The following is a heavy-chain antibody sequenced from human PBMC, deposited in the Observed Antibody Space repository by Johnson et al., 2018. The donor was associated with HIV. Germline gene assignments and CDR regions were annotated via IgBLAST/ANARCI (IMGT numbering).Heavy chain of an antibody. J-gene: IGHJ3*02. D-gene: IGHD1-26*01. CDR2: ISYDGSNK. CDR1: GFPFSSYA. Sequence: QVQLVESGGGVVQPGRSLRLSCAASGFPFSSYAMHWVRQAPGKGREWVAVISYDGSNKYYADSMKGRFTTSRDNSKNTMYLQMNSLRAEDTAVYYCARDSPRIVGVPDAFDIWGQGTMVTVSS. V-gene: IGHV3-30*04. CDR3: ARDSPRIVGVPDAFDI.